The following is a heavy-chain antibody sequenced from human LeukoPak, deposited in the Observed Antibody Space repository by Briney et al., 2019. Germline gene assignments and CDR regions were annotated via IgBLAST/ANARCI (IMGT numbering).Heavy chain of an antibody. V-gene: IGHV3-21*01. Sequence: GGSLRLSCAASGFTFSSYSMNWVRQAPGKGLEWVSSIITSTSYMYYADSVKGRFTISRDNAKNSLYLQMNSLRAEDTAVYYCARKGTFGRSDHWGQGTLVTVSS. CDR1: GFTFSSYS. CDR2: IITSTSYM. J-gene: IGHJ4*02. D-gene: IGHD3-10*01. CDR3: ARKGTFGRSDH.